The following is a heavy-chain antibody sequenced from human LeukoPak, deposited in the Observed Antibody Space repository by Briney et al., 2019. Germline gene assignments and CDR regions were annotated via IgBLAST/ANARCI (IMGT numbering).Heavy chain of an antibody. CDR1: GYTFTVYY. J-gene: IGHJ1*01. D-gene: IGHD6-13*01. CDR3: ARVADSSSWYSRYFQH. V-gene: IGHV1-2*02. CDR2: ITPTSGGP. Sequence: GASVRVSCTASGYTFTVYYMHWVRRAPGQRLWWMGWITPTSGGPNYAQTFQGRVTFPRDTSISTAYMELSRLRSDDTAVYYCARVADSSSWYSRYFQHWGQGTLVTVSS.